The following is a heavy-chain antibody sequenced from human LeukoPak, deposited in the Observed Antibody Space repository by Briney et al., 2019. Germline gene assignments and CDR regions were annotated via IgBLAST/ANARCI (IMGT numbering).Heavy chain of an antibody. CDR1: GGTFSSYA. CDR2: IIPIFGTA. D-gene: IGHD5-18*01. Sequence: SVKVSCKASGGTFSSYAISWVRQAPGQGLEWMGGIIPIFGTANYAQKFQGRVTITTDESTSTAYMELSSLRSEDTAVYYCARGMIQPHRQTMDGGYYYYYMDVWGKGTTVTVSS. J-gene: IGHJ6*03. CDR3: ARGMIQPHRQTMDGGYYYYYMDV. V-gene: IGHV1-69*05.